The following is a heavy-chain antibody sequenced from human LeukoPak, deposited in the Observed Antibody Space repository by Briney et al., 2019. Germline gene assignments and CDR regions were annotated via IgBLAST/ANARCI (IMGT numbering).Heavy chain of an antibody. CDR3: ARGPNTAGNYRAFDL. D-gene: IGHD4-11*01. CDR2: IYYNGDT. V-gene: IGHV4-39*07. Sequence: SETLSLTCTVSSGSISSTTYYWAWIRQPPGKGLEWIGSIYYNGDTYYNPSLKSRVIISADTSKNQFSLKLTSVTAADTAAYYCARGPNTAGNYRAFDLWGQGTKVTVSS. CDR1: SGSISSTTYY. J-gene: IGHJ3*01.